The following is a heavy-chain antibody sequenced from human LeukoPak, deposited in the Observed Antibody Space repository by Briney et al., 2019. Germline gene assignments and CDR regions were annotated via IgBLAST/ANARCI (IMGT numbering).Heavy chain of an antibody. V-gene: IGHV4-59*01. CDR2: IYYSGST. J-gene: IGHJ6*02. CDR1: GGSISSYY. Sequence: PSETLSLTCTVSGGSISSYYWSWIRQPPGKGLEWIGYIYYSGSTNYNPSLKSRVTISVDTSKNQFSLKLSSVTAADTAVYYCARVKIAARPYYYGMDVWGQGTTVTVSS. D-gene: IGHD6-6*01. CDR3: ARVKIAARPYYYGMDV.